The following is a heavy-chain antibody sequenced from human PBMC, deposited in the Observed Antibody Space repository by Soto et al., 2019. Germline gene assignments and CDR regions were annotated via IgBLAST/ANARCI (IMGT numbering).Heavy chain of an antibody. CDR2: ISSSGSTI. V-gene: IGHV3-48*03. D-gene: IGHD2-15*01. J-gene: IGHJ5*02. CDR1: GFTFSSYE. CDR3: ARSSDIGFDP. Sequence: GGSLRLSCAASGFTFSSYEMNWVRQAPGKGLEWVSYISSSGSTIYYADSVKGRFTISRDNAKNSLYLQMNSLRAEDTAVYYCARSSDIGFDPWGQGTLVTAPQ.